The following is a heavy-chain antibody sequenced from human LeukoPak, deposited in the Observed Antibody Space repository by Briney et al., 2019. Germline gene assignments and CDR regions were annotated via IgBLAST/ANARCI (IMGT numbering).Heavy chain of an antibody. CDR3: ARRSPNYYFDY. V-gene: IGHV3-23*01. Sequence: GGSLRLSCAASGFTFSSYAMSWVRQAPGKGLEWVSAISGSGGNTSNADSVKGRFIISRDNPKNTLYLQMNSLRAEDTAVYYCARRSPNYYFDYWGQGTPVTVSS. J-gene: IGHJ4*02. CDR1: GFTFSSYA. CDR2: ISGSGGNT.